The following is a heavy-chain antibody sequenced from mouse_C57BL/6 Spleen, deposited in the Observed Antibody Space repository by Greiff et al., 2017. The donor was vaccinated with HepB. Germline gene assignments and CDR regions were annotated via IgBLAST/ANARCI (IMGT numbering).Heavy chain of an antibody. CDR3: ARLLGDYAMDY. CDR2: IDPSDSET. V-gene: IGHV1-52*01. CDR1: GYTFTSYW. Sequence: QVQLQQSGAELVRPGSSVKLSCKASGYTFTSYWMHWVKQRPIQGLEWIGNIDPSDSETHYNQKFKDKATLTVDKSSSTAYMQLSSLTSEDSAVYYCARLLGDYAMDYWGQGTSVTVSS. J-gene: IGHJ4*01. D-gene: IGHD1-1*01.